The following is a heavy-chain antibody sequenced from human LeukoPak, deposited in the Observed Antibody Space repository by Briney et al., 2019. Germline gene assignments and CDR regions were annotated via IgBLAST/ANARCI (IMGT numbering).Heavy chain of an antibody. CDR2: ISSLSGTI. V-gene: IGHV3-48*04. Sequence: GGSLRLSCAASGFTFSSYSMNWVRQAPGEGLEWVSYISSLSGTIYYADSVKGRFTISRDNAKNSLYLQMNSLRTEDTAVYYCAKVRWDNSGWYYLDYWGQGTLVTVSS. CDR3: AKVRWDNSGWYYLDY. D-gene: IGHD6-19*01. J-gene: IGHJ4*02. CDR1: GFTFSSYS.